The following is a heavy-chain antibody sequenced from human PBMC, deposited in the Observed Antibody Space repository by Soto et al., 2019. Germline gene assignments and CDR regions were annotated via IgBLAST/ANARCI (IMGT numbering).Heavy chain of an antibody. Sequence: PGGSLRLSCAASGFTFSDYYMSWIRQAPGKGLEWVSYISSSGSTIYYADSVKGRFTISRDNAKNSLYLQMNSLRAEDTAVYYCSSYCSGGSCSSYYYYYYMDVWGKGTTVTVSS. CDR2: ISSSGSTI. CDR3: SSYCSGGSCSSYYYYYYMDV. J-gene: IGHJ6*03. CDR1: GFTFSDYY. V-gene: IGHV3-11*01. D-gene: IGHD2-15*01.